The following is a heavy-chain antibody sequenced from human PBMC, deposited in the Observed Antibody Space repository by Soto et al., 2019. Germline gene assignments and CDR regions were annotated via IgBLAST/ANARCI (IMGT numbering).Heavy chain of an antibody. CDR1: GYIYVSYG. CDR3: ASIDVDTVSTGTRDYNYYYMAV. CDR2: ITTHSGQT. Sequence: QVQLVQSGAEVKRPGASVKVSCKASGYIYVSYGMSWVRQAPGQGLEWRGWITTHSGQTTSAQKYQGRITMTTDPSTSTASLELTRLTSDDTAVYYCASIDVDTVSTGTRDYNYYYMAVWGTGTSVTVSS. D-gene: IGHD5-18*01. J-gene: IGHJ6*03. V-gene: IGHV1-18*01.